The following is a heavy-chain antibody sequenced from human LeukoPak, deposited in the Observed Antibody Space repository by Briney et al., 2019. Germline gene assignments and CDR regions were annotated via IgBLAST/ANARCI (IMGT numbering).Heavy chain of an antibody. D-gene: IGHD5-18*01. J-gene: IGHJ3*02. Sequence: PGGSLRLSCAASGFTFSDYYMSWIRQAPGKGLEWVSYISSSGSTIYYADSVKGRFTISRDNAKNSLYLQMNSLRAEDTAVYYCAKDMDTAMVLRSGDDAFDIWGQGTMVTVSS. CDR1: GFTFSDYY. CDR2: ISSSGSTI. CDR3: AKDMDTAMVLRSGDDAFDI. V-gene: IGHV3-11*01.